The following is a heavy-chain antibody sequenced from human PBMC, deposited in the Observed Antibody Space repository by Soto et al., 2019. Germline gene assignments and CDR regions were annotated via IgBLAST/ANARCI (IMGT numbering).Heavy chain of an antibody. CDR2: ISSSSSYI. Sequence: VQLVESGGGLVKPGGSLRLSCAASGFTFSSYSMNWVRQAPGKGLEWVSSISSSSSYIYYADSVKGRFTISRDNAKNSRNLQMSSLRAEDTAVYYCARRIQVWFWVKSPRDLGSGPFDYWGQGPLVTVSS. D-gene: IGHD5-18*01. V-gene: IGHV3-21*01. CDR1: GFTFSSYS. J-gene: IGHJ4*02. CDR3: ARRIQVWFWVKSPRDLGSGPFDY.